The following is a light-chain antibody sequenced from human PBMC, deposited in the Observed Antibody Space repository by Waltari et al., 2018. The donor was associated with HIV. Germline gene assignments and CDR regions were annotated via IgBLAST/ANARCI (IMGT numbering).Light chain of an antibody. J-gene: IGKJ3*01. V-gene: IGKV1-39*01. Sequence: DIQMTQSPSSLSASVGDRVTITCRASQSISSYLNWYQQKPGKAPKLLIYAASSLQSGVPSRFSGSGFGTDFTLTINSLQPEDFATYYCQQSNSSPFTFGPGTKVDIK. CDR1: QSISSY. CDR2: AAS. CDR3: QQSNSSPFT.